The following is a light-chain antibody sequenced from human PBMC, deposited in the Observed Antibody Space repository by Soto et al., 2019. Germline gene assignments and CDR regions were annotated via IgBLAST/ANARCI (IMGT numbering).Light chain of an antibody. J-gene: IGKJ5*01. V-gene: IGKV3-11*01. CDR3: QQRSYWPTIT. Sequence: EIVLTQSPATLSLSPGERATLSCRASQSVSSYLAWYQQKPGQAPRLLIYDASNRATGIPARFSGSGSGTDFTLTISSLEPEDFAVYSCQQRSYWPTITFGQGTRREIK. CDR1: QSVSSY. CDR2: DAS.